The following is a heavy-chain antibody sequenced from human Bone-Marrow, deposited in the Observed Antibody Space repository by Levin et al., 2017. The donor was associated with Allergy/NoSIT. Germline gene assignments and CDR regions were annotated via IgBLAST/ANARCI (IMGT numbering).Heavy chain of an antibody. CDR1: GYTFTGYY. J-gene: IGHJ5*02. D-gene: IGHD3-10*01. Sequence: ASVKVSCKASGYTFTGYYMHWVRQAPGQGLEWMGWINPNSGGTNYAQKFQGRVTMTRDTSISTAYMELSRLRSDDTAVYYCARVGIGAYYGSGSLPPWGSWFDPWGQGTLVTVSS. V-gene: IGHV1-2*02. CDR3: ARVGIGAYYGSGSLPPWGSWFDP. CDR2: INPNSGGT.